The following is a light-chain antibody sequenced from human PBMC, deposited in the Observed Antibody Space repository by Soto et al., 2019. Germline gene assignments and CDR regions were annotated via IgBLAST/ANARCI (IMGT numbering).Light chain of an antibody. CDR1: QSVSRS. CDR2: QAS. J-gene: IGKJ2*01. CDR3: QQYETFPYT. V-gene: IGKV1-5*03. Sequence: DIQMTQSPFTLPASVQDRVTITCRASQSVSRSLAWYQQKPGTAPKLLIYQASDLESGVPLTFSGSGFGTEFTLTISSLQPEDSATYYCQQYETFPYTFGQGTKLEIK.